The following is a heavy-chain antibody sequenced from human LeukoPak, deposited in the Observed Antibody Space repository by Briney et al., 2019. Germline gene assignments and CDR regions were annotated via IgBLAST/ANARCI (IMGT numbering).Heavy chain of an antibody. D-gene: IGHD3-16*01. V-gene: IGHV3-30*03. CDR3: AREAAWGNWYFDL. J-gene: IGHJ2*01. CDR2: IGDTGRAK. Sequence: PGRSLRLSCAASGFTFSRHGMHWVRQAPGKGLEWVAVIGDTGRAKCYADSVEGRFTASRDNSKNTLYLEMNSLRYDDTALYYCAREAAWGNWYFDLWGRGTLVTVSS. CDR1: GFTFSRHG.